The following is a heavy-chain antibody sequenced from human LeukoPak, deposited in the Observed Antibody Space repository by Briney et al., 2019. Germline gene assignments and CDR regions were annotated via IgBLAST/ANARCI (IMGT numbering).Heavy chain of an antibody. J-gene: IGHJ4*02. D-gene: IGHD5-12*01. CDR3: AKGWYSGYDYDY. V-gene: IGHV3-23*01. CDR1: GFTFSSYA. CDR2: ISGSGGST. Sequence: GRSLRLSCAASGFTFSSYAMSWVRQAPGKGLEWVSAISGSGGSTYYADSVKGRFTISRDNSKNTLYLQMNSLRGEDTAVYYCAKGWYSGYDYDYWGQGTLVTVSS.